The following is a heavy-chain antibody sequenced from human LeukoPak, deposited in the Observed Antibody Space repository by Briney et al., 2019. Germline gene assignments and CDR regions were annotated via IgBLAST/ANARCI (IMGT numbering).Heavy chain of an antibody. D-gene: IGHD6-13*01. CDR1: GFTFGDYA. CDR2: IRSKAYGGTT. V-gene: IGHV3-49*04. Sequence: PGGSLRLSCTASGFTFGDYAMSWVRQAPGKGLEWVGFIRSKAYGGTTEYAASVKGRFTISRDDSKSIAYLQMNSLKTEDTAVYYCTRLKSVWWQQLVQSYYYYYMDVWGKGTTVTISS. CDR3: TRLKSVWWQQLVQSYYYYYMDV. J-gene: IGHJ6*03.